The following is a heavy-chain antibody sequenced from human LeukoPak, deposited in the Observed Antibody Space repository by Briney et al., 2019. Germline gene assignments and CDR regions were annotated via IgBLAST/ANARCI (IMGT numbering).Heavy chain of an antibody. Sequence: GGSLRLSCAASGFTFSSYGMHWVRQAPGKGLEWVAVISYDGSNKYYADSVKGRFTISRDNSKNTLYLQMNSLRAEDTAVYYCAKDSVLTGYSSGRYSENWFDPWGQGTLVTVSS. CDR3: AKDSVLTGYSSGRYSENWFDP. V-gene: IGHV3-30*18. J-gene: IGHJ5*02. CDR2: ISYDGSNK. D-gene: IGHD6-19*01. CDR1: GFTFSSYG.